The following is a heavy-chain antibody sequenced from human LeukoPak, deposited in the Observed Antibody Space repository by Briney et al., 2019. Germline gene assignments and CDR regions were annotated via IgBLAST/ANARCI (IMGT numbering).Heavy chain of an antibody. V-gene: IGHV3-23*01. CDR2: ISASGDAT. J-gene: IGHJ3*02. CDR3: AKEGFDYDSNNYSDVFDI. Sequence: GGSLRLSCAASGFTFRIYAMSWVRQAPGKGLEWVSAISASGDATYYADSVKGRFTISSGNSKNTLYLQMDSLRAEDTAVYYCAKEGFDYDSNNYSDVFDIWGQGTMVTVSS. D-gene: IGHD3-22*01. CDR1: GFTFRIYA.